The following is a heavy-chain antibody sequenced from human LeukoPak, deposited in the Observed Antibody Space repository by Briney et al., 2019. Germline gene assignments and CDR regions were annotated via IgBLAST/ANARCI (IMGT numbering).Heavy chain of an antibody. CDR1: GGSISSYY. CDR2: IYYSGST. J-gene: IGHJ4*02. CDR3: ARDQGGSYDY. D-gene: IGHD1-26*01. V-gene: IGHV4-59*01. Sequence: KSSETLSLTCTVSGGSISSYYWSWIRQPPGKGLEWIGYIYYSGSTNYNPSLKSRDTISVDTSKNQFSLKLSSVTAADTAVYYCARDQGGSYDYWGQGTLVTVSS.